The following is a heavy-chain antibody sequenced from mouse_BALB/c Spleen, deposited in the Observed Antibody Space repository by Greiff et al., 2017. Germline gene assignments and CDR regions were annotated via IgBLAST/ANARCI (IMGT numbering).Heavy chain of an antibody. CDR2: INPDSSTI. V-gene: IGHV4-1*02. D-gene: IGHD2-1*01. CDR1: GFDFSRYW. CDR3: ARHDYGNCGGFAY. Sequence: EVQLVESGGGLVQPGGSLKLSCAASGFDFSRYWMSWVRQAPGQGLEWIGEINPDSSTINYTPSLKDKFIISRDNAKNTLYLQMSKVRSEDTALYYCARHDYGNCGGFAYWGQGTLVTVSA. J-gene: IGHJ3*01.